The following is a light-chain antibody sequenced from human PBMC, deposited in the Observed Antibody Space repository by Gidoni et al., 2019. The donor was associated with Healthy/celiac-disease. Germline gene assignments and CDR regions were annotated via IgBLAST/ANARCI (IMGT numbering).Light chain of an antibody. V-gene: IGKV1-5*03. Sequence: DIQMTQSPSTLSASVGDRVTITCRASQSISSWLAWYQQKTGKAPKLLIYKASSLESRVPSRFSGSGSGTEFTLTISSLQPDDFATYYCQQYNSPWTFGQGTKVEIK. CDR2: KAS. J-gene: IGKJ1*01. CDR1: QSISSW. CDR3: QQYNSPWT.